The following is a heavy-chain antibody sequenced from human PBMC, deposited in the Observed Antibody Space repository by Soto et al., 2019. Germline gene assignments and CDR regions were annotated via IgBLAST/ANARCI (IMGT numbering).Heavy chain of an antibody. CDR1: GYTFTGYY. Sequence: SVKVSCKASGYTFTGYYMHWVRQAPGQGLEWMGWINPNSGGTNYAQKFQGRVTMTRDTSISTAYMELSRLRSDDTAVYYCARGPYCGADCSMEKGMDVWGQGTTVTVSS. D-gene: IGHD2-21*02. CDR3: ARGPYCGADCSMEKGMDV. V-gene: IGHV1-2*02. CDR2: INPNSGGT. J-gene: IGHJ6*02.